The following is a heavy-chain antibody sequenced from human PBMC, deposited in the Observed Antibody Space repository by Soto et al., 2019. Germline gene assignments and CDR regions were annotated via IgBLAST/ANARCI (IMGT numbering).Heavy chain of an antibody. CDR3: AREGFWSGTNNWFDP. V-gene: IGHV1-18*01. D-gene: IGHD3-3*01. CDR2: ISAYNGNT. J-gene: IGHJ5*02. Sequence: ASVKLSCKTSVYSFTSYGSSRVRLTPGQGLEWMGWISAYNGNTNYAQKLQGRVTMTTDTSTSTAYMELRSLRSDDTAVYYCAREGFWSGTNNWFDPWGQGTLVTVSS. CDR1: VYSFTSYG.